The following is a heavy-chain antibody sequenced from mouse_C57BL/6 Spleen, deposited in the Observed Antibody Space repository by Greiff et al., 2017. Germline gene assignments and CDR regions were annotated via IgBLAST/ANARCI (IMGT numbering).Heavy chain of an antibody. CDR2: INPSSGYT. CDR1: GYTFTSYW. D-gene: IGHD2-4*01. V-gene: IGHV1-7*01. CDR3: ARHYDYDEEAMDY. Sequence: VQPQQSGAELAKPGASVKLSCKASGYTFTSYWMHWVKQRPGQGLEWIGYINPSSGYTKYNQKFKDKATLTADKSSSTAYMQRSSLTYEDSAVYCGARHYDYDEEAMDYWGQGTSVTVSS. J-gene: IGHJ4*01.